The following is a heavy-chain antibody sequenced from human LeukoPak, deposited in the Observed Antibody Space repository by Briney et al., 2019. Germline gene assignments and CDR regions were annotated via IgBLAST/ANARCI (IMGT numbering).Heavy chain of an antibody. V-gene: IGHV4-59*01. CDR1: GGSISSYY. Sequence: SETLSLTCTVSGGSISSYYWSWIRQPPGKGLEWIGYIYYSGGTNYNHSLKSRVTISVDTSKNQFSLKLSSVTAADTAVYYCARAFRYYYYMDVWGKGTTVTVYS. J-gene: IGHJ6*03. CDR2: IYYSGGT. CDR3: ARAFRYYYYMDV.